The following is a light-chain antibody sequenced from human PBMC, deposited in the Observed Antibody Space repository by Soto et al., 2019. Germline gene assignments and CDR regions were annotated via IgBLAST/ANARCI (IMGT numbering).Light chain of an antibody. CDR3: SSYTTSSTYV. Sequence: QSVLTQPASVSGSPGQSTTFSCTGTSSDVGGYNSVSWYQHHPGKAPKLMIYNVSNRPSGVSSRFSGSKSGNTASLTISGLQAEDEADYYCSSYTTSSTYVFTTGTKVTVL. J-gene: IGLJ1*01. V-gene: IGLV2-14*03. CDR2: NVS. CDR1: SSDVGGYNS.